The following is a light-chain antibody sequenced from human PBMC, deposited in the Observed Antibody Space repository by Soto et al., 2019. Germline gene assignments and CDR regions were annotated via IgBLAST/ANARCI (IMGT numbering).Light chain of an antibody. V-gene: IGLV2-14*01. J-gene: IGLJ2*01. Sequence: QSVLTQPASVSGSPGQSITISCTGTSSDVGGYSYVSWYQQHPGKAPKLLIYDVSNRPSGVSNRISGSKSGNTASLTISGLQAEDEADYYCSSYTSSSTVVFGGGTKLTVL. CDR1: SSDVGGYSY. CDR3: SSYTSSSTVV. CDR2: DVS.